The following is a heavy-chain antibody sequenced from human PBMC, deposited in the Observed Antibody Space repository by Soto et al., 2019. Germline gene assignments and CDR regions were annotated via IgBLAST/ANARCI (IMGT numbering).Heavy chain of an antibody. D-gene: IGHD2-2*01. CDR2: IYYSGST. CDR3: ARGGGVVLVPASRWFDP. CDR1: GGSISSGGYY. J-gene: IGHJ5*02. Sequence: QVQLQESGPGLVKPSQTLSLTCTVSGGSISSGGYYWSWIRQHPGKGLEWIGYIYYSGSTYYNPSLKSRVTRSVDTSKHQFSLKLSSVTAADTAVYYCARGGGVVLVPASRWFDPWGQGTLVTVSS. V-gene: IGHV4-31*03.